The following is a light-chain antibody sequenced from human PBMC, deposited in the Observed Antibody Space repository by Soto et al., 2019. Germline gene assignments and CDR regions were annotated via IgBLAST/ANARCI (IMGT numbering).Light chain of an antibody. Sequence: SYELTQPPSVSVAPGQTARIPCGGDNIGIRSVHWYQQKPGQAPVVVVYDDSDRPSGIPERFSGSNAGNTATLTISRVEAGDEADYYCQVWDASSDNHVFGTGTKVTV. CDR2: DDS. V-gene: IGLV3-21*02. J-gene: IGLJ1*01. CDR3: QVWDASSDNHV. CDR1: NIGIRS.